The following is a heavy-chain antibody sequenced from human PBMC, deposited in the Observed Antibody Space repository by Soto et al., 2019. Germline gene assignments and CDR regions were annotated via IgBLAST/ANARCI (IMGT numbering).Heavy chain of an antibody. V-gene: IGHV3-9*01. CDR2: ISWNSGSI. CDR1: GFTFDDYA. CDR3: AKAYCSSTSCYGPPLASAEYFQH. D-gene: IGHD2-2*01. J-gene: IGHJ1*01. Sequence: EVQLVESGGGLVQPGRSLRLSCAASGFTFDDYAMHWVRQAPGKGLEWVSGISWNSGSIGYADSVKGRFTISRDNAKNSLYLQMNSLRAEDTALYYCAKAYCSSTSCYGPPLASAEYFQHWGQGTLVTVSS.